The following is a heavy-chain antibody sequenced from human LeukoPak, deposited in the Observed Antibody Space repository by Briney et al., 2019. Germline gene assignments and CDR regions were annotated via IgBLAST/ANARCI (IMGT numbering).Heavy chain of an antibody. J-gene: IGHJ4*02. CDR2: ISAYNGNT. V-gene: IGHV1-18*01. D-gene: IGHD5-24*01. CDR1: GYTFTSYG. Sequence: GASVKVSCKASGYTFTSYGITWVRQAPGQGLEWMGWISAYNGNTNYAQKLQGRVTMTTDTSTSTAYVDLRSLRSEDTAVYYCARESHRDGSNPPGGDWGQGTLVTVSS. CDR3: ARESHRDGSNPPGGD.